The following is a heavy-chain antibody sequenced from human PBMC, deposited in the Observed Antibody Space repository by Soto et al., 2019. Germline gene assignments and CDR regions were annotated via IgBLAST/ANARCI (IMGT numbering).Heavy chain of an antibody. D-gene: IGHD3-22*01. J-gene: IGHJ6*02. CDR3: AKGGSGNYLTYYYYYGMDV. V-gene: IGHV3-30*04. Sequence: GGSLRLSCAASGFTFSSYAMHWVRQAPGKGLEWVAVISYDGNNKYYADSVKGRFTISRDNSKNTVYLQMNNLRAEDTAMYYCAKGGSGNYLTYYYYYGMDVWGQGTTVTVSS. CDR2: ISYDGNNK. CDR1: GFTFSSYA.